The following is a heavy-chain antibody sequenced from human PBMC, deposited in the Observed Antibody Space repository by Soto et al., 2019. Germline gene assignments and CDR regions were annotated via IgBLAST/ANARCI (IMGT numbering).Heavy chain of an antibody. J-gene: IGHJ6*02. V-gene: IGHV1-18*01. Sequence: ASVKVSCKASGYTFTSYGISWVRQAPGQGLEWMGWISAYNGNTNYAQKLQGRVTMTTDTSTSTAYMELRSLRSDDTAVYYCAKSIGLLSGYYYGMDVWGQGTTVTVSS. CDR2: ISAYNGNT. CDR1: GYTFTSYG. CDR3: AKSIGLLSGYYYGMDV. D-gene: IGHD3-10*01.